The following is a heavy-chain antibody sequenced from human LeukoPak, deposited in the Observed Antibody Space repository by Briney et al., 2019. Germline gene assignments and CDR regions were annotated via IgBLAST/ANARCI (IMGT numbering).Heavy chain of an antibody. V-gene: IGHV3-30-3*01. J-gene: IGHJ4*02. CDR2: ISYDGSNK. CDR3: AREGIVVVPAAMRYFDY. CDR1: GFXFSSYA. Sequence: GGSLRLSCAASGFXFSSYAMHWVRQAPGKGLEWVAVISYDGSNKYYADSVKGRFTISRDNSKNTLYLQMNSLRAEGTAVYYCAREGIVVVPAAMRYFDYWGQGTLVTVSS. D-gene: IGHD2-2*01.